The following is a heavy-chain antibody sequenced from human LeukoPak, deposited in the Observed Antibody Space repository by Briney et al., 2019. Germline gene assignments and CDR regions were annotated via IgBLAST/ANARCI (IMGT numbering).Heavy chain of an antibody. J-gene: IGHJ4*02. CDR3: AKVRASSGWSDYFDY. Sequence: GRSLRLSCAASGFTFSSYGMHWVRQAPGKGLEWVAVISYDGSNKYYADSVKGRFTTSRDNSKNTLYLQMNSLRAEDTAVYYCAKVRASSGWSDYFDYWGQGTLVTVSS. CDR1: GFTFSSYG. D-gene: IGHD6-19*01. CDR2: ISYDGSNK. V-gene: IGHV3-30*18.